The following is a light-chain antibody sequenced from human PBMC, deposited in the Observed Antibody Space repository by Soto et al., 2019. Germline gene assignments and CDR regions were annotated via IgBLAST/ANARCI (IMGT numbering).Light chain of an antibody. J-gene: IGKJ1*01. Sequence: EIVLTQSPGTLSLSPGERATLSCRASQSVSSSYLAWYQQKPGQAPRLLIYGASSRATVIPDRFSGSGSGTEFTLTISRLEPEDFAVYYGQQSGSSPPWTFGHGTKVEIK. CDR3: QQSGSSPPWT. CDR1: QSVSSSY. V-gene: IGKV3-20*01. CDR2: GAS.